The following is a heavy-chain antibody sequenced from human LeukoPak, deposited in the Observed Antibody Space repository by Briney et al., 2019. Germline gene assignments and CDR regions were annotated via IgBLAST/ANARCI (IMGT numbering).Heavy chain of an antibody. J-gene: IGHJ4*02. D-gene: IGHD5-12*01. CDR2: INQGGSVQ. CDR1: GFTFRSYW. V-gene: IGHV3-7*01. CDR3: ARVEYSGWNLEY. Sequence: GXSMRLSCAASGFTFRSYWMSWVRQAPGKGLEWVANINQGGSVQYYMDSVKGRFTISRDDAKNSLYVQMNSLRDEDTAVYYCARVEYSGWNLEYWGQGTLVTVSS.